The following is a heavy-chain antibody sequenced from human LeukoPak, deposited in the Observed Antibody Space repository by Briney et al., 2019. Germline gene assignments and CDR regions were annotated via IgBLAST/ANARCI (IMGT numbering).Heavy chain of an antibody. J-gene: IGHJ4*02. CDR1: GFTFSDYY. CDR3: ARDPPYYDSSGYYYDY. Sequence: SGGSLRLSCAASGFTFSDYYMSWIRQAPGKGLEWVSYISSSGSTIYYADSVKGRFTISRDNAKNSLYLQMNSLRAEDTAVYYCARDPPYYDSSGYYYDYWGQGTLVTVSS. D-gene: IGHD3-22*01. CDR2: ISSSGSTI. V-gene: IGHV3-11*01.